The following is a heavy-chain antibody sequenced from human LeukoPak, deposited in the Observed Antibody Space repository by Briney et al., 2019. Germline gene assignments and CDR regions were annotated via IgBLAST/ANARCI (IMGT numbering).Heavy chain of an antibody. D-gene: IGHD3-10*01. CDR2: ISYDGSNK. Sequence: GGSLRLSCAASGFTFSSYAMHWVRQAPGKGLEWVAVISYDGSNKYYADSVKGRFTISRDNSKNTLYLQMNSLRAEGTAVYYCARAGSPRYYYYYGMDVWGQGTTVTVSS. V-gene: IGHV3-30-3*01. J-gene: IGHJ6*02. CDR3: ARAGSPRYYYYYGMDV. CDR1: GFTFSSYA.